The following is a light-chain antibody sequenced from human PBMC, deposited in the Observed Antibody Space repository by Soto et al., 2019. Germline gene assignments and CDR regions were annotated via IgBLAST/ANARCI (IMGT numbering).Light chain of an antibody. CDR3: SSYSSSNTGRV. Sequence: QSALIQPASVSGSPGQSIAISCTGSSSDVGGYNYVSWYQQHPGKAPKLLIYDVNNRPSGISNRFSGSKSGNTASLTISGLQAEDEADYYCSSYSSSNTGRVFGGGTKLTVL. CDR2: DVN. J-gene: IGLJ2*01. CDR1: SSDVGGYNY. V-gene: IGLV2-14*03.